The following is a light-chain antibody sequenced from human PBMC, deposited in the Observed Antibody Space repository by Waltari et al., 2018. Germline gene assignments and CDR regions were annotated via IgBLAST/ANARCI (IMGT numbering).Light chain of an antibody. V-gene: IGKV2-28*01. Sequence: SVLTQSPLSLPVTPGEPDSISCWSSQSLRHSNGVIYLEWYLQKAGQSPQLLIYLGSNRASGVPDRFSGSGSGTDFTLKISRVEAEDVGVYHCMQTLQTPGCTLGQGTQLEIK. CDR1: QSLRHSNGVIY. CDR2: LGS. CDR3: MQTLQTPGCT. J-gene: IGKJ2*02.